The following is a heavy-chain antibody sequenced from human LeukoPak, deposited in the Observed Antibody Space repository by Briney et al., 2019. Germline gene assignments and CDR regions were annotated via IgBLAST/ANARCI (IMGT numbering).Heavy chain of an antibody. J-gene: IGHJ4*02. V-gene: IGHV1-69*05. Sequence: SVKVSCKASGGTFSSYAISWVRQAPGQGLEWMGGIIPIFGTANYAQKFQGRVTMTRDTSTSTVYMELSSLRSEDTAAYYCARAAYSSSWLTTSNDYWGQGTLVTVSS. CDR1: GGTFSSYA. CDR2: IIPIFGTA. D-gene: IGHD6-13*01. CDR3: ARAAYSSSWLTTSNDY.